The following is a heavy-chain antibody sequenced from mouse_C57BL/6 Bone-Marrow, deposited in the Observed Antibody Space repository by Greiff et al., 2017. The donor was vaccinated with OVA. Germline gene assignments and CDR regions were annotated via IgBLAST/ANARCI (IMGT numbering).Heavy chain of an antibody. CDR2: IYPRSGNT. CDR3: ARSERIYYDYDDAMDY. D-gene: IGHD2-4*01. J-gene: IGHJ4*01. CDR1: GYTFTSYG. V-gene: IGHV1-81*01. Sequence: VQRVESGAELARPGASVKLSCKASGYTFTSYGISWVKQRTGQGLEWIGEIYPRSGNTYYNEKFKGKATLTADKSSSTAYMELRSLTSEDSAVYFCARSERIYYDYDDAMDYWGQGTSVTVSS.